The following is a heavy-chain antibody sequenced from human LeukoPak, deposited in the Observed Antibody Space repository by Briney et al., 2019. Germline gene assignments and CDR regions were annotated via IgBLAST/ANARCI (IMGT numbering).Heavy chain of an antibody. CDR2: ISYDGSNK. CDR1: GFTFSSYA. CDR3: ARDWMGAVAADRDWFDP. J-gene: IGHJ5*02. V-gene: IGHV3-30-3*01. Sequence: GGSLRLSCAASGFTFSSYAMSWVRQAPGKGLEWVAVISYDGSNKYYADSVKGRFTISRDNSKNTLYLQMNSLRAEDTAVYYCARDWMGAVAADRDWFDPWGQGTLVTVSS. D-gene: IGHD6-19*01.